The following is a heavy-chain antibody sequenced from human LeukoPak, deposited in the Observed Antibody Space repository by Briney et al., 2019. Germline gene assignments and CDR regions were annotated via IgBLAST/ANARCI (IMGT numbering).Heavy chain of an antibody. CDR3: AKDQGGQWLGNPFDY. J-gene: IGHJ4*02. CDR2: INPNSGGT. CDR1: GGTFSSYA. Sequence: ASVKVSCKASGGTFSSYAISWVRQAPGQGLEWMGWINPNSGGTNYAQKFQGRVTMTRDTSISTAYMELSRLRSDDTAVYYCAKDQGGQWLGNPFDYWGQGTLVTVSS. D-gene: IGHD6-19*01. V-gene: IGHV1-2*02.